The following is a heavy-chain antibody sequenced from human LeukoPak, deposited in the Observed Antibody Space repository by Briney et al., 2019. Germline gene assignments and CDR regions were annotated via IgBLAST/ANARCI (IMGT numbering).Heavy chain of an antibody. J-gene: IGHJ5*02. V-gene: IGHV3-21*01. CDR2: ISSSSSYI. CDR1: GFTFSSYS. D-gene: IGHD3-3*01. Sequence: GGSLRLSCAASGFTFSSYSMNWVRQAPGKGLEWVSSISSSSSYIYYADSVKGRFTISRDNAKNSLYLQMNSLRAEDTAVYYCASDGGFWSGYYWFDPWGQGTLVTVSS. CDR3: ASDGGFWSGYYWFDP.